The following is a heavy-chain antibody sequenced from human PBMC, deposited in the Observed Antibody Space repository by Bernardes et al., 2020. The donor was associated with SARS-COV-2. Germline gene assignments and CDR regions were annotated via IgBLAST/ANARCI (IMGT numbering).Heavy chain of an antibody. Sequence: SMRLPSAASGFTFSDYYMSWIRQAPAKGLEWVSFISSSSIYTKYADPVKSLFTISRDNPKNTLYLKMNSLRPGDTAVYYWARDGWGDYETLVDYWSQGTLVTVAT. J-gene: IGHJ4*02. V-gene: IGHV3-11*06. CDR1: GFTFSDYY. D-gene: IGHD4-17*01. CDR3: ARDGWGDYETLVDY. CDR2: ISSSSIYT.